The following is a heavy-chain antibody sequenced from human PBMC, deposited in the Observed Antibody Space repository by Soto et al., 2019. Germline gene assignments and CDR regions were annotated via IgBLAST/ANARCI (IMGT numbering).Heavy chain of an antibody. J-gene: IGHJ2*01. CDR3: AKEPVGPDWYFDL. CDR2: ISGSGIST. CDR1: GFTFGSYA. Sequence: GGSLRLSCAASGFTFGSYAMSWVRQAPGKGLEWVSGISGSGISTHYADSVKGRFTVSRDNSKNTLYPQMNSLRAEDTAVYNCAKEPVGPDWYFDLWGRGTLVTVSS. V-gene: IGHV3-23*01.